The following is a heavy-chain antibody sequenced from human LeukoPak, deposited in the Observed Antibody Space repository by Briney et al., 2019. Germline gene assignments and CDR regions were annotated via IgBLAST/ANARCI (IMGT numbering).Heavy chain of an antibody. V-gene: IGHV3-74*01. J-gene: IGHJ6*03. Sequence: GGSLRLSCGASGFTFTTHWIHWVRQAPGKGLVWVPRIKPDGSDTNYADSVKGRFTISRDNSKNTLYLQMNSLRAEDTAVYYCAKEINDYYYYMDVWGKGTTVTVSS. CDR2: IKPDGSDT. CDR3: AKEINDYYYYMDV. D-gene: IGHD2-8*01. CDR1: GFTFTTHW.